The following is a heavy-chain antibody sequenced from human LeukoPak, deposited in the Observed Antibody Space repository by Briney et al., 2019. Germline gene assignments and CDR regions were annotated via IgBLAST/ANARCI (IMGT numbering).Heavy chain of an antibody. CDR3: ARAGPSSGFDY. CDR2: IYYSGTT. Sequence: PSETLSLTCSVSGGSITNYHWTWVRQPPGKGLEWIGYIYYSGTTNYNPSLKSRVTVSIDTSKNRFSLKLSSVTAADTAVYYCARAGPSSGFDYWGQGTPVIVSS. J-gene: IGHJ4*02. D-gene: IGHD6-25*01. CDR1: GGSITNYH. V-gene: IGHV4-59*08.